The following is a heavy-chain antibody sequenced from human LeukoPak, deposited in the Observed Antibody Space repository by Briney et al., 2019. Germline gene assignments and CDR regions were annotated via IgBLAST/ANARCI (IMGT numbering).Heavy chain of an antibody. J-gene: IGHJ4*02. V-gene: IGHV3-23*01. CDR3: ATDRERDPSVYYLV. Sequence: GGSLRVSCAASGFNFSDYAMSWDRQAPGKGLEWVSTISDNGDGTYYADSVKGRFTISRDNSKNTVFLQMNSLRADDSAVYYCATDRERDPSVYYLVGGQGTLITVSS. CDR2: ISDNGDGT. CDR1: GFNFSDYA. D-gene: IGHD3-22*01.